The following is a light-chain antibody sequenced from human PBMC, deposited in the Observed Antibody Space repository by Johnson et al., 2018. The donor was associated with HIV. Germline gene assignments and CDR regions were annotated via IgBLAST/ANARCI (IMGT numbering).Light chain of an antibody. Sequence: QSVLTQPPSVSAAPGQEVTISCSGSSSNIGHNSVSWYQQFPGTAPKLLIYDNNKRPSGIPDRFSGSKSGTSATLGITGLQTGDEADYYCGTWDNSLSAGVVGSGTKVTVL. J-gene: IGLJ1*01. CDR3: GTWDNSLSAGV. CDR2: DNN. CDR1: SSNIGHNS. V-gene: IGLV1-51*01.